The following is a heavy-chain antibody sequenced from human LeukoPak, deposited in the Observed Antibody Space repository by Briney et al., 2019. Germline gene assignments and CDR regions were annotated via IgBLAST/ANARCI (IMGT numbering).Heavy chain of an antibody. CDR2: IYYSGST. CDR3: ARGTFYDSSDYYRPGPWGFDP. D-gene: IGHD3-22*01. CDR1: GGSISSGDYY. Sequence: PSQTLSLTCTVSGGSISSGDYYWSWIRQPPGKGLEWIGYIYYSGSTYYNPSLKSRVTISVDTSKNQFSLKLSSVTAADTAVYYCARGTFYDSSDYYRPGPWGFDPWGQGTLVTVSS. V-gene: IGHV4-30-4*01. J-gene: IGHJ5*02.